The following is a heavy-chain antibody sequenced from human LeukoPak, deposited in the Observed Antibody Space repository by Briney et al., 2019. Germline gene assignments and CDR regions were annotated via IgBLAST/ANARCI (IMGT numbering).Heavy chain of an antibody. J-gene: IGHJ4*02. CDR2: ISSSSSYI. V-gene: IGHV3-21*01. Sequence: PGGSLRLSCATSGFTFSSYSMNWVRQAPGKGLEWVSSISSSSSYIYYADSVKGRFTISRDNAKNSLYLQMNSLRAEDTAVYYCARDFGAMVKSHYWGQGTLVTVSS. CDR3: ARDFGAMVKSHY. CDR1: GFTFSSYS. D-gene: IGHD5-18*01.